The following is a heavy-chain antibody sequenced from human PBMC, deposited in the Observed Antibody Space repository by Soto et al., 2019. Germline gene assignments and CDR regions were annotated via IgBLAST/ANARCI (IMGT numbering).Heavy chain of an antibody. CDR3: ARPAGMLLYPFDAFDI. Sequence: ASVKVSCKASGYTFTSYAMHWVRQAPGQRLEWMGWINAGNGNTKYSQKFQGRVTITRDTSASTAYMELSSLRSEDTAVYYCARPAGMLLYPFDAFDIWGQGTMVTVSS. J-gene: IGHJ3*02. CDR1: GYTFTSYA. V-gene: IGHV1-3*01. CDR2: INAGNGNT. D-gene: IGHD2-2*02.